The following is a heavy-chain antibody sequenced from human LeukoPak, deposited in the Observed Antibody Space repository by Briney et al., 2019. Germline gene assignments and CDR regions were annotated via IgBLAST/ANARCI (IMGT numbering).Heavy chain of an antibody. D-gene: IGHD5-18*01. Sequence: GGSLRLSCAASGFTFSSYAMSWVRQAPGKGLEWASAISGSGGSTYYADSVKGRFTISRDNSKNTLYLQMNSLRAEDTAVYYCAKDQPSRYTAMMRADDYWGQGTLVTVSS. J-gene: IGHJ4*02. CDR3: AKDQPSRYTAMMRADDY. CDR2: ISGSGGST. CDR1: GFTFSSYA. V-gene: IGHV3-23*01.